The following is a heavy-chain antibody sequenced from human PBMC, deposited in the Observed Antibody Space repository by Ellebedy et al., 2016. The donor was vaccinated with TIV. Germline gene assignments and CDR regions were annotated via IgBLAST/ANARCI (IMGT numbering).Heavy chain of an antibody. CDR2: FDPEDDEK. V-gene: IGHV1-24*01. D-gene: IGHD4-23*01. CDR1: GYILSELT. J-gene: IGHJ4*02. Sequence: AASVKVSCKVSGYILSELTMHWVRQAPGKGLQWMGGFDPEDDEKKYEQKFQGRLTVTEDTSTDTAYMDLRSLTFEDTAVYYCATDTVGWGLDFWGQGTLVTVSS. CDR3: ATDTVGWGLDF.